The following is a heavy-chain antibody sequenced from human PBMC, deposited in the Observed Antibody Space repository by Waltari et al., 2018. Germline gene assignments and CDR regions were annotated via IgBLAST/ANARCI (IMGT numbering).Heavy chain of an antibody. D-gene: IGHD6-13*01. CDR2: IYHSGST. Sequence: QVQLQESGPGLVKPSGTLSLTCAVSGGSISSRNWCLCVRQPPGKGLEWIGEIYHSGSTNYNPSLKSRVTISVDKSKNQFSLKLSSVTAADTAVYYCARDGSSSWYHAYYFDYWGQGTLVTVSS. CDR1: GGSISSRNW. V-gene: IGHV4-4*02. J-gene: IGHJ4*02. CDR3: ARDGSSSWYHAYYFDY.